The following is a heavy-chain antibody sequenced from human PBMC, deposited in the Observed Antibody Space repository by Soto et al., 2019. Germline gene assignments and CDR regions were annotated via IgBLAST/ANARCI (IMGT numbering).Heavy chain of an antibody. D-gene: IGHD3-22*01. J-gene: IGHJ6*02. CDR3: AKDYDSSGLLLV. Sequence: PGGSLTLFCAASGFTFSSYAMSWIRQAPGKGLEWVSAISGSGGSTYYADSVKGRFTISRDDSKNTLYLQMNSLRAEDTAVYYCAKDYDSSGLLLVWGQGTTVTVSS. CDR2: ISGSGGST. CDR1: GFTFSSYA. V-gene: IGHV3-23*01.